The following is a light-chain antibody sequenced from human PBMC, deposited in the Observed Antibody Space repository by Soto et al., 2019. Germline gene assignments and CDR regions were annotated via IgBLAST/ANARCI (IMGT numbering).Light chain of an antibody. CDR2: GNS. CDR1: SSNIGAGYD. V-gene: IGLV1-40*01. J-gene: IGLJ2*01. CDR3: QSYDSSLSAHVV. Sequence: QSVLTQPPSVSGAPGQRVTISCTGSSSNIGAGYDVHWYQQLPGTAPKLLIYGNSNRPSGVPDRFSCAKSGTSASLAITGLQAEDEADYYCQSYDSSLSAHVVFGGGTKVTVL.